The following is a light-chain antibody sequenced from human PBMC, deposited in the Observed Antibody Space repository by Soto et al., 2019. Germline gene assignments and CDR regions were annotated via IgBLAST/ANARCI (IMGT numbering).Light chain of an antibody. V-gene: IGKV1-5*01. J-gene: IGKJ5*01. Sequence: DIQMTQSPSTLSASVGDRVTITCRASQSISSWLAWYQQKPGKAPKLLIYDASSLESGVPSRFRGSGSGTEFTLTISSLQPADFATYYCQQYNSYPITFGQGTRLEIK. CDR3: QQYNSYPIT. CDR1: QSISSW. CDR2: DAS.